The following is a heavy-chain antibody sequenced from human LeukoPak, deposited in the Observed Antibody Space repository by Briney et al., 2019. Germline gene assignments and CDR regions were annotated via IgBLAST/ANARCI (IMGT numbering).Heavy chain of an antibody. CDR3: AREGYGVDY. J-gene: IGHJ4*02. Sequence: GGSLRLSCAASGFTFSSYWMSWVRQAPGKGLEWVTFIRYDGNNKYYADSVKGRFTISRDNSKNTLYLQMNSLRAEDTAVYYCAREGYGVDYWGQGTLVTVSS. CDR2: IRYDGNNK. D-gene: IGHD4/OR15-4a*01. V-gene: IGHV3-30*02. CDR1: GFTFSSYW.